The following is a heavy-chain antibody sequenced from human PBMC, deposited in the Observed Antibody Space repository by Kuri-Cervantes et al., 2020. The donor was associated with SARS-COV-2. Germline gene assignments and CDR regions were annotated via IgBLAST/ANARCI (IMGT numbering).Heavy chain of an antibody. Sequence: SQTLSLTCAVSGGSISSGGYPWSWIRQPPGKGLEWIGYIYHSGSTYYNPSLKSRVTISVDRSKNQFSLKLSSVTAADTAVYYCARDNILYSGSGFDLWGQGTLVTVSS. CDR1: GGSISSGGYP. J-gene: IGHJ4*02. D-gene: IGHD1-26*01. CDR2: IYHSGST. CDR3: ARDNILYSGSGFDL. V-gene: IGHV4-30-2*01.